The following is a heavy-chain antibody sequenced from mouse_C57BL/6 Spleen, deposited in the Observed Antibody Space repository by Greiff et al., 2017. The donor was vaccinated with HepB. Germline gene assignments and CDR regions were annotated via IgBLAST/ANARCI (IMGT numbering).Heavy chain of an antibody. J-gene: IGHJ2*01. D-gene: IGHD1-1*01. V-gene: IGHV6-3*01. CDR3: TAYYGSGGNYFDY. CDR2: IRLKSDNYAT. Sequence: EVKLQESGGGLVQPGGSMKLSCVASGFTFSNYWMNWVRQSPEKGLEWVAQIRLKSDNYATHYAESVKGRFTISRDDSKSSVYLQMNNLRAEDTGIYYCTAYYGSGGNYFDYWGQGTTLTVSS. CDR1: GFTFSNYW.